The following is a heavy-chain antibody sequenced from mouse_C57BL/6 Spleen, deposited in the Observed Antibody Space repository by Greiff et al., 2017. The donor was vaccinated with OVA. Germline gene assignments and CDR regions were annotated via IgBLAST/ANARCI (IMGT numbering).Heavy chain of an antibody. J-gene: IGHJ4*01. CDR1: GYTFTSYG. D-gene: IGHD2-4*01. CDR3: AYYDYDEDYYAMDY. V-gene: IGHV1-81*01. CDR2: IYPRSGNT. Sequence: VQLQQSGAELARPGASVKLSCKASGYTFTSYGISWVKQRTGQGLEWIGEIYPRSGNTYYNEKFKGKATLTADKSSSTAYMELRSLTSEDSAVYFCAYYDYDEDYYAMDYWGQGTSVTVSS.